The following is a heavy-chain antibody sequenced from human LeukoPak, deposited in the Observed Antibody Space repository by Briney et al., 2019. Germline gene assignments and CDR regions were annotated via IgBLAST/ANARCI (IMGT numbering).Heavy chain of an antibody. CDR1: GYTFTSYY. Sequence: ASVKVSCKASGYTFTSYYMHWVRQAPGQGLEWMGIINPSGGSTSYAQKFQGRVTMTRDTSTSTVYMELSSLRSEDTAVYYCARDTIFGPREDYYYGMDVWGQGTTVTVSS. J-gene: IGHJ6*02. V-gene: IGHV1-46*01. D-gene: IGHD3-3*01. CDR3: ARDTIFGPREDYYYGMDV. CDR2: INPSGGST.